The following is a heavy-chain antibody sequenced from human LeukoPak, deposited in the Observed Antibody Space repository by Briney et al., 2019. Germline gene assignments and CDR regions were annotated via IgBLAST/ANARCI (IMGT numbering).Heavy chain of an antibody. V-gene: IGHV3-30*04. CDR2: ISHDGSNK. J-gene: IGHJ4*02. CDR1: GFIFSDYA. Sequence: GGSLRLSCAASGFIFSDYAMHWDRQAPGKGLEWVAIISHDGSNKYHADSVKGRFTISRDNSKNTLYLQMNSLIDEDTAVYLCARDFGGLRWNYYFDYWGQGTLVTVSS. CDR3: ARDFGGLRWNYYFDY. D-gene: IGHD4-23*01.